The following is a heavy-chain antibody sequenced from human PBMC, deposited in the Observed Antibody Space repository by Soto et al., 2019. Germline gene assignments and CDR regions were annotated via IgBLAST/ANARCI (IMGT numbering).Heavy chain of an antibody. CDR1: GGSFTSGGYY. Sequence: QMQLQESGPGLVKPSQTLSLTCTVSGGSFTSGGYYWSWIRQHPGKGLQWIGYIYYNGNTYYNPSLKSRVTMSVDTSQKQFSLNLSSVTAADTAVYYCARDSNDYAFDYWGQGTLATVSS. J-gene: IGHJ4*02. V-gene: IGHV4-31*03. D-gene: IGHD4-17*01. CDR3: ARDSNDYAFDY. CDR2: IYYNGNT.